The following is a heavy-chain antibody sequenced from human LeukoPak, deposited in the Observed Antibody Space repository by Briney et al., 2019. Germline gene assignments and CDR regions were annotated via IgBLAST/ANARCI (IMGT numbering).Heavy chain of an antibody. J-gene: IGHJ5*02. V-gene: IGHV2-70*11. CDR2: IDWDDDK. CDR1: GFSHSTSGMC. D-gene: IGHD6-13*01. Sequence: ESGPALVKSAQTLTLTCTFSGFSHSTSGMCVSWIRQPPGKALEWLARIDWDDDKYYSTSLKTRLTISKDTSKNQVVLTMTNMDPVDTATYFCARSSPYSSSWSYNGFDPWGQGTLVTVSS. CDR3: ARSSPYSSSWSYNGFDP.